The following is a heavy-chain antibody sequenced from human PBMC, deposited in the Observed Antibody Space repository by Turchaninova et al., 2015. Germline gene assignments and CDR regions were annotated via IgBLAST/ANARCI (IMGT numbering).Heavy chain of an antibody. D-gene: IGHD2-21*02. V-gene: IGHV1-24*01. J-gene: IGHJ6*02. CDR3: VTGLPNPLGVMTSDFYGMDV. Sequence: QVQMDPSGDEGQTPGAYGKDTGKVAGATLTELLKHWVRQVPDKGVGVKAGVGPVDGETTYAQKFQGRVTMPEDTSADTANLELSKLRSEDTAVYYCVTGLPNPLGVMTSDFYGMDVWGQGTTVTVSS. CDR1: GATLTELL. CDR2: VGPVDGET.